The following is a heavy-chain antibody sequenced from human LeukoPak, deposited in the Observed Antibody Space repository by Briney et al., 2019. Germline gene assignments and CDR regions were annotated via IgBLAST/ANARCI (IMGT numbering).Heavy chain of an antibody. D-gene: IGHD4-11*01. CDR2: IIPILGIA. CDR3: ARVGSVDYSNYGYLYYFDY. Sequence: GASVKVSCKASGGTFSSYAISWVRQAPGQGLEWMGRIIPILGIANYAQKLQGRVTMTTDTSTSTAYMELRSLRSDDTAVYYCARVGSVDYSNYGYLYYFDYWGQGTLVTVSS. V-gene: IGHV1-69*04. J-gene: IGHJ4*02. CDR1: GGTFSSYA.